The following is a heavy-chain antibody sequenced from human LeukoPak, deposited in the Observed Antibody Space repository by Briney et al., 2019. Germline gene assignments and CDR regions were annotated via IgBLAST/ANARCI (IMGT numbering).Heavy chain of an antibody. Sequence: ASVKVSCKASGYTFTSYYMHWVRQAPGPGLEWMGIINPSGGSTSYAQKFQGRVTMTRDTSTSTVYMELSSLRSEDTAVYYCARQQYDIVVVPAALAYWGQGTLVTVSS. CDR3: ARQQYDIVVVPAALAY. CDR1: GYTFTSYY. CDR2: INPSGGST. J-gene: IGHJ4*02. V-gene: IGHV1-46*03. D-gene: IGHD2-2*01.